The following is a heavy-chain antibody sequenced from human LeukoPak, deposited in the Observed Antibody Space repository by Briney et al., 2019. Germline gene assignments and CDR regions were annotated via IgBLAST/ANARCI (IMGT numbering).Heavy chain of an antibody. J-gene: IGHJ4*02. CDR1: GGSISSYY. V-gene: IGHV4-4*07. CDR3: AREVNLRFLEWLIDY. CDR2: IYTSGST. Sequence: SETLSLTCTVSGGSISSYYWSWIRQPAGKGLEWIGRIYTSGSTNYNPSLKSRVTMSVDTSKNQFSLKLSSVTAADTAVYYCAREVNLRFLEWLIDYWGQGTLVTVSP. D-gene: IGHD3-3*01.